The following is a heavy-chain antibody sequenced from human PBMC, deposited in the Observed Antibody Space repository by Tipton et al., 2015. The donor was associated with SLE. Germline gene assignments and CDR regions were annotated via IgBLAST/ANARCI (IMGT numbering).Heavy chain of an antibody. Sequence: TLSLTCTVSGGSISSHYWSWIRQPPGKGLEWIGYIYYSGSTNYNPSLKSRVTISVDTSKNQFSLKLSSVTAADTAVYYCARHGGEYHRLQAGWFDLWGQGTLVTVSS. CDR2: IYYSGST. V-gene: IGHV4-59*08. CDR1: GGSISSHY. D-gene: IGHD3-16*01. J-gene: IGHJ5*02. CDR3: ARHGGEYHRLQAGWFDL.